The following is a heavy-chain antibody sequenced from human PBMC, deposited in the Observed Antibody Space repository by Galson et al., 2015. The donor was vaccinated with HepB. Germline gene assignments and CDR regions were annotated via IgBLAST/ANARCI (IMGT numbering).Heavy chain of an antibody. Sequence: SVKVSCKASGYTFTGYYMHWVRQAPGQGLEWMGWINPNSGGTNYAQKFQGRVTMTRDTSISTAYMELSRLRSDDTAVYCCARVVPAAIRGGWYFDLWGRGTLVTVSS. D-gene: IGHD2-2*02. CDR1: GYTFTGYY. CDR3: ARVVPAAIRGGWYFDL. J-gene: IGHJ2*01. CDR2: INPNSGGT. V-gene: IGHV1-2*02.